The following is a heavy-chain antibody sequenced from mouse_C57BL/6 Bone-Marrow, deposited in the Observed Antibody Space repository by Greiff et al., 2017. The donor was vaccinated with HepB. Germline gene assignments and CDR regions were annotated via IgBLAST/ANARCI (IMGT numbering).Heavy chain of an antibody. CDR1: GFTFTDYY. V-gene: IGHV7-3*01. Sequence: EVNLVESGGGLVQPGGSLSLSCAASGFTFTDYYMSWVRQPPGKALEWLGFIRNKANGYTTEYSASVKGRFTISRDNSQSILYLQMNALRAEDSATYYCARYDGSSLWYFDVWGTGTTVTVSS. D-gene: IGHD1-1*01. J-gene: IGHJ1*03. CDR2: IRNKANGYTT. CDR3: ARYDGSSLWYFDV.